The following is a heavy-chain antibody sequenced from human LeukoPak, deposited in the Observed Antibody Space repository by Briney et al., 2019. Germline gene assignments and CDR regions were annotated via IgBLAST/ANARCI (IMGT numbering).Heavy chain of an antibody. CDR1: GFTFRYCA. Sequence: PGGSLRLSCAASGFTFRYCAMGWVRQAPGKGLEWVSGISGTGYNTYYADSVKGRFTISRDNSKNTLYLQMNSLGAEDTAVYYCAKHVSGSLFYFDYWGQRTLVTVSS. J-gene: IGHJ4*02. V-gene: IGHV3-23*01. D-gene: IGHD3-10*01. CDR3: AKHVSGSLFYFDY. CDR2: ISGTGYNT.